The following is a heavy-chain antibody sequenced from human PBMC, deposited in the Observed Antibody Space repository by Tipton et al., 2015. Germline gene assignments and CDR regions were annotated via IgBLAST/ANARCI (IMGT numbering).Heavy chain of an antibody. D-gene: IGHD3-3*01. CDR3: ARFRFDYFDY. Sequence: TLSLTCSVSSDSITSYYWSWIRQPPGKGLEWIGYIYYSGSTKYSPSLKSRVTISVDSSKTQLSLKLRSVAAADTAVYYCARFRFDYFDYWGHGTLVTVSS. V-gene: IGHV4-59*01. CDR2: IYYSGST. J-gene: IGHJ4*01. CDR1: SDSITSYY.